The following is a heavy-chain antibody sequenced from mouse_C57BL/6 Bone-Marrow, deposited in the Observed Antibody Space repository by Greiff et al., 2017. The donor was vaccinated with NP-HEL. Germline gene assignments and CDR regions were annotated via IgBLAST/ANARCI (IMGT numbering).Heavy chain of an antibody. V-gene: IGHV3-6*01. D-gene: IGHD4-1*01. Sequence: EVKLMESGPGLVKPSQSLSLTCSVTGYSITSGYYWNWIRQFPGNKLEWMGYISYDGSNNYNPSLKNRISITRDTSKNQFFLKLNSVTTEDTATYYCARDLGTGPYYFDYWGQGTTLTVSS. CDR1: GYSITSGYY. CDR3: ARDLGTGPYYFDY. CDR2: ISYDGSN. J-gene: IGHJ2*01.